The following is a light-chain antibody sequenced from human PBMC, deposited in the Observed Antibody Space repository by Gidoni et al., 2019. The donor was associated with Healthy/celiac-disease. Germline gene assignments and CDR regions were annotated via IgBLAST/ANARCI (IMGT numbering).Light chain of an antibody. V-gene: IGLV3-1*01. Sequence: SYELTQPPSASVSPGQTASITCSGDKLVHKYASWYQQKPGQSPVLVIYQDSKRPSGIPERFSSSHSGNTATLTISGTQAMDEADYYCQAWNSSTAVFGGGTKLTVL. CDR3: QAWNSSTAV. CDR2: QDS. CDR1: KLVHKY. J-gene: IGLJ2*01.